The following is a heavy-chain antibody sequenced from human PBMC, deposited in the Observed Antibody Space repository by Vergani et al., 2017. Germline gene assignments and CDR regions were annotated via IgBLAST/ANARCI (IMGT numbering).Heavy chain of an antibody. Sequence: QVQLVQSGAEVKKPGASVKVSCKASGYTFTSYGISWVRQAPGQGLEWMGWISAYNGNTNYAQKLQGRVTMTTDTSTSTAYMELRSLRPDDTAVYYCARGEGYCSSTSCYAHDAFDIWGQGTMVTVSS. CDR2: ISAYNGNT. CDR3: ARGEGYCSSTSCYAHDAFDI. D-gene: IGHD2-2*01. CDR1: GYTFTSYG. J-gene: IGHJ3*02. V-gene: IGHV1-18*01.